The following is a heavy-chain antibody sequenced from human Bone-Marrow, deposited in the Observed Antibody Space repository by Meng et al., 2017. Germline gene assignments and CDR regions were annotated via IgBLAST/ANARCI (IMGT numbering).Heavy chain of an antibody. Sequence: QVQPVQSGPEVKKPGASVKVSCKASDYTFAGYGVSWVRHAPGQGLEWMAWLGAQDGDTSHAPKVQGRVTVSADRPTATAYMELRSLRSDDTAVYYCARGTPGRSYSDYWGQGTLVTVSS. V-gene: IGHV1-18*01. CDR2: LGAQDGDT. J-gene: IGHJ4*02. D-gene: IGHD3-10*01. CDR1: DYTFAGYG. CDR3: ARGTPGRSYSDY.